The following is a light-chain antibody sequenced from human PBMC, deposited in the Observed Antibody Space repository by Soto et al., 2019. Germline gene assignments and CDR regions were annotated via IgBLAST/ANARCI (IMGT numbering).Light chain of an antibody. CDR2: GAS. CDR1: QSVSSS. Sequence: EIVMTQSPATLSVSPGERGTLSCRASQSVSSSLSGYQQKTGQAPRLLIYGASTRATGIPARFSGSRSGTDFTLTISSLQSEDFAVYYCQQYNNSPWTFGQGTKVEIK. J-gene: IGKJ1*01. V-gene: IGKV3-15*01. CDR3: QQYNNSPWT.